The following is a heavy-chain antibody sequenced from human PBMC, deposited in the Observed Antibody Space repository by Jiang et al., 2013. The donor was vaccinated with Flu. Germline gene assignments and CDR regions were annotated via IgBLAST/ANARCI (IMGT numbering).Heavy chain of an antibody. V-gene: IGHV5-51*01. Sequence: GAEVKKPGESLKISCKGSGYTFTSYWIGWVRQMPGKGLEWMGIIYPGDSDTRNSPSFQGQVTISADKSISTAYLQWSSLKASDTAIYYCARQEQHLGSPLGAFDIWGQGTMVTVSS. CDR3: ARQEQHLGSPLGAFDI. CDR1: GYTFTSYW. CDR2: IYPGDSDT. J-gene: IGHJ3*02. D-gene: IGHD6-13*01.